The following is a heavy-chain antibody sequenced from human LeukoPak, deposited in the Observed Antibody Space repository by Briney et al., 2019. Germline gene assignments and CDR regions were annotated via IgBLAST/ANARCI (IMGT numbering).Heavy chain of an antibody. D-gene: IGHD2-8*01. CDR1: GYSISSGYY. Sequence: PSETLSLTCTVSGYSISSGYYWGWIRQPPGKGLEWIGEINHSGSTNYNPSLKSRVTISVDTSKNQFSLKLSSVTAADTAVYYCARLGYEDWGQGTLVTVSS. J-gene: IGHJ4*02. CDR2: INHSGST. V-gene: IGHV4-38-2*02. CDR3: ARLGYED.